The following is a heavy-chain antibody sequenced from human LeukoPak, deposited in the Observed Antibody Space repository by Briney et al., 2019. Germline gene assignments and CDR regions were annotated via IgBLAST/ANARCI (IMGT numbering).Heavy chain of an antibody. D-gene: IGHD5-18*01. CDR3: ARERQLWENWFDP. Sequence: SETLSLTCTVSGGSISSYYWSWIRQPPGKGLEWIGYIYYSGSTNYNPSLKSRVTISVDTSKNQFSLKLSSVTAADTAVYYCARERQLWENWFDPWGQGTLVTVSS. J-gene: IGHJ5*02. V-gene: IGHV4-59*01. CDR1: GGSISSYY. CDR2: IYYSGST.